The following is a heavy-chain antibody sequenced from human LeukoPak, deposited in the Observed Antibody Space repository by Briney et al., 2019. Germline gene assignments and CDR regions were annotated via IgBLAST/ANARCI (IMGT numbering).Heavy chain of an antibody. V-gene: IGHV1-2*02. CDR1: GYSFTGYY. CDR2: INSNSGDT. Sequence: ASVKVSCKASGYSFTGYYIHWVRRAPGQGLEWMGWINSNSGDTKYAEKFQGRVTMTRDTSISTAYMELSRLRSDDTAVYYCAREDAYGSGSYYNAPDYWGQGTLVTVSS. D-gene: IGHD3-10*01. CDR3: AREDAYGSGSYYNAPDY. J-gene: IGHJ4*02.